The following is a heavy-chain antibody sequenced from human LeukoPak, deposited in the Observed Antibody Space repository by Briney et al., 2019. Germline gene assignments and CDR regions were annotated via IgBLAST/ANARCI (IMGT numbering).Heavy chain of an antibody. CDR2: IHYSGST. J-gene: IGHJ5*02. CDR1: GGSISGYY. V-gene: IGHV4-59*12. CDR3: ARGRLTTGGWFDP. D-gene: IGHD3-9*01. Sequence: PSETLSLTCTVSGGSISGYYWSWLRQPPGKGLEWIGYIHYSGSTNYNPSLKSRVTISLDTSKNQFSLKLTSVTAADTAVYYCARGRLTTGGWFDPWGQGTLVTVSS.